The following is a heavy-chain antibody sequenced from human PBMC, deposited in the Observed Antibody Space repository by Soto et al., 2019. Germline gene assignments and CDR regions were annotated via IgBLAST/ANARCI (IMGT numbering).Heavy chain of an antibody. CDR3: ARLPSRHLVDY. V-gene: IGHV4-39*01. J-gene: IGHJ4*02. CDR1: GSSINSSGYY. Sequence: SETLSLTCTVSGSSINSSGYYWGWIRQPPGKGLEWIGGMFYGVSTYYNPSLKSRVTVSVDTSKNQFSLNLRSVTAADTAVYYCARLPSRHLVDYWGQGTLVTVSA. CDR2: MFYGVST. D-gene: IGHD3-3*02.